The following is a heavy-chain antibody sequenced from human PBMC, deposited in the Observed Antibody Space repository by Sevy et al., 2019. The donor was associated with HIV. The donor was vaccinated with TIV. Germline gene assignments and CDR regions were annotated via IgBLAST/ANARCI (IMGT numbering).Heavy chain of an antibody. CDR3: ATSSEVTEFITLGNGLDV. CDR1: GFKLNELS. D-gene: IGHD3-10*01. CDR2: FDPEDGKP. Sequence: ASVKVSCKLSGFKLNELSIHWVRQAPGKGLEWMGGFDPEDGKPIYAQKFQGRVTMTGDTATDTAYMQLSSLRSDDTAVYYCATSSEVTEFITLGNGLDVWGQGTTVTVSS. V-gene: IGHV1-24*01. J-gene: IGHJ6*02.